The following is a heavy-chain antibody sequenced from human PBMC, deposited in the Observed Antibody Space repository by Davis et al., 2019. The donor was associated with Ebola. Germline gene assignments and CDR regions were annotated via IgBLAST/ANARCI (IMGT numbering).Heavy chain of an antibody. CDR3: ARDPMNTLAALPDF. J-gene: IGHJ4*02. V-gene: IGHV1-46*01. CDR2: INPASGIA. CDR1: GYTFTSYY. D-gene: IGHD1/OR15-1a*01. Sequence: AASVKVSCKASGYTFTSYYMHWVRQAPGQGLDWMGLINPASGIATYAQKFQGRLSITTDTSTSTVDLDLSSLGPEDTAVYYCARDPMNTLAALPDFWGQGTLVTVSS.